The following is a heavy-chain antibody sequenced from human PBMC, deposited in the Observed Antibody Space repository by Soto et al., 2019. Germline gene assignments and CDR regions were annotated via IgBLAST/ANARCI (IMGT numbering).Heavy chain of an antibody. CDR3: ARDPHCSGGSCYVFDY. CDR2: ISYDGSNK. J-gene: IGHJ4*02. Sequence: GGSLRLSCAASGFTFSSYAMQWVRQAPGKGLEWVAVISYDGSNKYYADSVKGRFTISRDNSKNTLYLQMNSLRAEDTAVYYCARDPHCSGGSCYVFDYWGQGTLVTVSS. D-gene: IGHD2-15*01. V-gene: IGHV3-30*04. CDR1: GFTFSSYA.